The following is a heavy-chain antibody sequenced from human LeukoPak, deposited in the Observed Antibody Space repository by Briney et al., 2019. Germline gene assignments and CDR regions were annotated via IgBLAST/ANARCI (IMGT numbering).Heavy chain of an antibody. Sequence: GASVKVSCKTSGYTFTAYYIHWVRQAPGQGLEWMGWINPNSGGTNYAQKFQGRVTMTRDTSISTAYMELGRLRSDDTAVYYCARPIAPYEKNWFDPWGQGTLVTVSS. CDR3: ARPIAPYEKNWFDP. J-gene: IGHJ5*02. D-gene: IGHD6-13*01. V-gene: IGHV1-2*02. CDR1: GYTFTAYY. CDR2: INPNSGGT.